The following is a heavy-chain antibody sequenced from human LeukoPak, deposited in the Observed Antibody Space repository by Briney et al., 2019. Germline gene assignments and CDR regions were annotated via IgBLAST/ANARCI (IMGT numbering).Heavy chain of an antibody. D-gene: IGHD6-13*01. CDR1: GYSFTSYW. CDR2: IYPGDSDT. Sequence: GDPLKISCKGSGYSFTSYWIGWVRQMPGKGLEWMGIIYPGDSDTRYSPSFQGQDTISADKSISTAHLQWSSLKASDTAMYYCARSSSWTLYYFDYWGQGTLVTVSS. V-gene: IGHV5-51*01. J-gene: IGHJ4*02. CDR3: ARSSSWTLYYFDY.